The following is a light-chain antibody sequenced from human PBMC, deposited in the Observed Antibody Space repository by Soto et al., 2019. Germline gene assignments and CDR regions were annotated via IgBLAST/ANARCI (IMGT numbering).Light chain of an antibody. J-gene: IGKJ1*01. CDR2: GAS. CDR1: QRVSSSY. Sequence: IVLTQSPGTLSLSPGERATLSCRASQRVSSSYLAWYQQKPGQAPRLLIYGASSRATGIPDRFSGSGSGTDFTLTISRLEPEDFAVYYCQQYGSSPVTFGQGTKVDIK. V-gene: IGKV3-20*01. CDR3: QQYGSSPVT.